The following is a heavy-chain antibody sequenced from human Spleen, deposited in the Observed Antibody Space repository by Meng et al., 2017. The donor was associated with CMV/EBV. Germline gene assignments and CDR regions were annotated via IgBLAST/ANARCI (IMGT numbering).Heavy chain of an antibody. CDR3: AIPIAVAGTHDY. Sequence: GESLKISCAASGFTVSSNYMSWVRQAPGKGLEWISTISGSDGITDYADSVKGRFTVSRDNSKNTLYLQMNGLRTDDTAVYYCAIPIAVAGTHDYWGQGTLVTVSS. CDR2: ISGSDGIT. CDR1: GFTVSSNY. J-gene: IGHJ1*01. V-gene: IGHV3-23*01. D-gene: IGHD6-19*01.